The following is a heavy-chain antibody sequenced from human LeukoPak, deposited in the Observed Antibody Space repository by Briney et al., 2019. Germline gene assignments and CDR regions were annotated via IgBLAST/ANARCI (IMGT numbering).Heavy chain of an antibody. V-gene: IGHV3-9*03. CDR1: GFTFDDYA. J-gene: IGHJ4*02. CDR3: AKDTGRRYSGLFDY. D-gene: IGHD5-12*01. Sequence: GGSLRLSCAASGFTFDDYAMHWVRQAPGKGLEWVPGISWNSGSIGYADSVKGRFTISRDNAKNSLYLQMNRLRPEDMALYYCAKDTGRRYSGLFDYWGQGTLVTVSS. CDR2: ISWNSGSI.